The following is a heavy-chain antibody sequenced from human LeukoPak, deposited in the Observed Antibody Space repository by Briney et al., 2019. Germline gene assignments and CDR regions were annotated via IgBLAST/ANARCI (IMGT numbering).Heavy chain of an antibody. CDR3: ARALGITLAGSPGVDY. Sequence: GGSLRLSCAASGFTYSNYWISWVRQAPGKGLEWVANIKQDGSEKYYVDSVKGRFTISRDNAKNSLYLQMNSLRVEDTALYYCARALGITLAGSPGVDYWGQGTLVTVSS. D-gene: IGHD6-19*01. J-gene: IGHJ4*01. CDR2: IKQDGSEK. CDR1: GFTYSNYW. V-gene: IGHV3-7*04.